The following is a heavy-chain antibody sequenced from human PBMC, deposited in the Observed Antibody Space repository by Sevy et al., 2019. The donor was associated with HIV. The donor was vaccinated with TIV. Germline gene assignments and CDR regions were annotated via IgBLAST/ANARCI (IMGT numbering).Heavy chain of an antibody. V-gene: IGHV3-43*01. J-gene: IGHJ6*02. CDR3: AKDRGFDYGMDV. CDR1: GFTFDDYT. D-gene: IGHD3-3*01. Sequence: GGSLRLSCAASGFTFDDYTMHWVRQAPGKGLEWVSLMSWDGDSTNYADYVKGRFTISRHNSKNSLYLQMNSLRTEDTALYYCAKDRGFDYGMDVWGQGTTVTVSS. CDR2: MSWDGDST.